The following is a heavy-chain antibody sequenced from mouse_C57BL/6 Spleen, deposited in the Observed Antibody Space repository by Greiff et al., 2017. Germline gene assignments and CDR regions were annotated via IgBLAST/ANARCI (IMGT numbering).Heavy chain of an antibody. D-gene: IGHD1-1*01. J-gene: IGHJ4*01. V-gene: IGHV1-55*01. CDR2: IYPGSGST. CDR3: ARSDTTVVARGYAMDY. CDR1: GYTFTSYW. Sequence: QVQLQQSGAELVKPGASVKMSCKASGYTFTSYWITWVKQRPGQGLEWIGDIYPGSGSTNYNEKFKSKATLTVDTSSSTAYMQLSSLTSEDSAVYYCARSDTTVVARGYAMDYWGQGTSVTVSS.